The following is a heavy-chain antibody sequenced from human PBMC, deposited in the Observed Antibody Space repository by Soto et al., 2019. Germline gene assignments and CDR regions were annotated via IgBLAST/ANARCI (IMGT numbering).Heavy chain of an antibody. Sequence: QVQLVESGGGVVQPGRSLRLSCAASGLTFSTYARHWVRQAPGKGLEWGALISYDGSNKYYAHSVKGRFTITGDNCKNTLYLDMHSLRPGDAAGYYCAGEVDGSWGQGSLVTVPS. CDR3: AGEVDGS. CDR2: ISYDGSNK. D-gene: IGHD2-15*01. V-gene: IGHV3-30-3*01. CDR1: GLTFSTYA. J-gene: IGHJ5*02.